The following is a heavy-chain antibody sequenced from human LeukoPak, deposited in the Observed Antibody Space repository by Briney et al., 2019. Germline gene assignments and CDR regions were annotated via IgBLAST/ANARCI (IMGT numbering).Heavy chain of an antibody. CDR1: GGSISSSSYY. CDR2: IYYSGST. D-gene: IGHD3-16*02. J-gene: IGHJ4*02. V-gene: IGHV4-39*01. Sequence: SETLSLTCTVSGGSISSSSYYWGWIRQPPGKGLEWIGSIYYSGSTYYNPSLKSRVTISVDTSKNQFSLKLSSVTAADTAVYYCARTYYDYVWGSYRYWDYWGQGTLVTVSS. CDR3: ARTYYDYVWGSYRYWDY.